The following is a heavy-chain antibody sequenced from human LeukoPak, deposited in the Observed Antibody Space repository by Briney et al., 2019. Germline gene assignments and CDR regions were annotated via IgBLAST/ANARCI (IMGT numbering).Heavy chain of an antibody. V-gene: IGHV4-38-2*02. CDR1: GYSISSGYY. CDR2: IYHSGST. J-gene: IGHJ3*02. Sequence: SETLSLTCTVSGYSISSGYYWGWIRQPPGKGLEWIGSIYHSGSTYYNPSLKSRVTISVDTSKNQFSLKLSSVTAADTAVYYCARDYDSSGYYPHIPAFDIWGQGTMVTVSS. D-gene: IGHD3-22*01. CDR3: ARDYDSSGYYPHIPAFDI.